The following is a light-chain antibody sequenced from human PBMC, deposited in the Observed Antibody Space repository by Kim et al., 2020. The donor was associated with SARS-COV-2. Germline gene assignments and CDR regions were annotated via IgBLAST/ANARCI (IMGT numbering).Light chain of an antibody. CDR3: LQDYNYPWT. CDR2: AAS. CDR1: QAIRSD. V-gene: IGKV1-6*01. J-gene: IGKJ1*01. Sequence: ASVGDRVTITGRASQAIRSDLGWYQQKPGKAPELLIYAASSLQSGVPSRFSGSGSGTDFTLTISSLQPEDFATYYCLQDYNYPWTFGQGTKVDIK.